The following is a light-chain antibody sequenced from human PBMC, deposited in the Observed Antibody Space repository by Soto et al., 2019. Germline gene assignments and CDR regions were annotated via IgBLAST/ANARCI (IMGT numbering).Light chain of an antibody. J-gene: IGKJ1*01. CDR1: QSVGSY. Sequence: EVVMTQSPATLSVSPGERATLSCRASQSVGSYLAWYQQKPGQAPRLLIHGASTRATGFPARFSGSGSGTDFSLTISSLQSEDFAVYYCQQYNNWPQTFGQGTKVEIK. CDR3: QQYNNWPQT. V-gene: IGKV3-15*01. CDR2: GAS.